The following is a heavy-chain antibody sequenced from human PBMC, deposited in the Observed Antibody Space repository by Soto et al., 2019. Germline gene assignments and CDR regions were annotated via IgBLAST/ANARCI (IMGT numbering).Heavy chain of an antibody. V-gene: IGHV4-34*01. D-gene: IGHD3-10*01. Sequence: QVQLQQWGAGLLKPSETLSLTCAVYGGSFSGYQWTWIRQTPGKGLEWIGEINDTGNINYNPSLKSRVTILLDTPKKQISLTLSSVPAADTAVYYCARGLIVWFGELSRRGGYYYYMDVWGKGTTVTVSS. CDR2: INDTGNI. CDR1: GGSFSGYQ. J-gene: IGHJ6*03. CDR3: ARGLIVWFGELSRRGGYYYYMDV.